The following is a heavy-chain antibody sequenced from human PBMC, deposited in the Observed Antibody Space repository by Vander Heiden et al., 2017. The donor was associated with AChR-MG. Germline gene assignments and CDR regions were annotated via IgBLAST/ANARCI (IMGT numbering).Heavy chain of an antibody. D-gene: IGHD2-2*01. V-gene: IGHV1-2*02. Sequence: QVQLVQSGAEVEKPGASVQVSCKASGYSFTDYYMHWVRQAPGQGLEWMGWISQNTGGTKYAQKFQGRVTMTSDTSISTAYVELSRLRSDDTAVFYCVAQRGGSTRDYWGQGTLVTVSS. CDR1: GYSFTDYY. CDR2: ISQNTGGT. CDR3: VAQRGGSTRDY. J-gene: IGHJ4*02.